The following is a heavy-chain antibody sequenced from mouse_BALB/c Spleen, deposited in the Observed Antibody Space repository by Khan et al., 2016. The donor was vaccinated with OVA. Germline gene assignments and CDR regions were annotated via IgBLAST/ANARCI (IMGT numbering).Heavy chain of an antibody. V-gene: IGHV3-2*02. Sequence: QLKESGPGLVKPSQSLSLTCTVTGYSITTYYAWDWIRQFPGNKLEWMGYITYSGSTSYNPSLKSRISITRDTSTNPFYLQLNSLTSEDTATYYWTSKDDYSYSVDYWGQGTLVTVSS. J-gene: IGHJ4*01. CDR1: GYSITTYYA. D-gene: IGHD1-2*01. CDR3: TSKDDYSYSVDY. CDR2: ITYSGST.